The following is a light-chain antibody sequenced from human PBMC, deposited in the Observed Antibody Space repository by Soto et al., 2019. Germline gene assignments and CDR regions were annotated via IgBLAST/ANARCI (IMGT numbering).Light chain of an antibody. J-gene: IGKJ1*01. CDR1: QSVRTY. CDR3: QQYGSSPTT. CDR2: GAS. V-gene: IGKV3-20*01. Sequence: EIVLTQSPVTLSLSPGERATLSCRASQSVRTYLAWYQVKPGQAPRLLIYGASSRATGIPDRFSGSGSGTDFTLTISRLEPEDFAVYYCQQYGSSPTTFGQGTKVDI.